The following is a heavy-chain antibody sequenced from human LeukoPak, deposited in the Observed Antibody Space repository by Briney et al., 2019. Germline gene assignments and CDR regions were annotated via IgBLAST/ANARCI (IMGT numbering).Heavy chain of an antibody. CDR3: ARADAYDFWTNWFDP. CDR1: GGSISSYY. J-gene: IGHJ5*02. Sequence: SETLSLTCTVSGGSISSYYWSWLRQPPGKGLEWIGYIYYSGSTNYNPSLKSRVTISVDTSKNQFSLKLSSVTAADTAVYYCARADAYDFWTNWFDPWGQGTLVTVSS. V-gene: IGHV4-59*01. D-gene: IGHD3-3*01. CDR2: IYYSGST.